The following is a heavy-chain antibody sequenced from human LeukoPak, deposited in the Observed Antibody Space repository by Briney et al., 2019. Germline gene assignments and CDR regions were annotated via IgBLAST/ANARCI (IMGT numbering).Heavy chain of an antibody. D-gene: IGHD2-15*01. CDR1: GFTFSSYA. J-gene: IGHJ4*02. CDR3: AKSKVVAATMGRFAY. V-gene: IGHV3-23*01. CDR2: ISGSDGST. Sequence: GGSLRLSCAASGFTFSSYAMNWVRQAPGKGLEWVSTISGSDGSTYYADSGKGRFTISRANSKNTLYLQMNSLRAEDTAVYYCAKSKVVAATMGRFAYWGQGTLVTVSS.